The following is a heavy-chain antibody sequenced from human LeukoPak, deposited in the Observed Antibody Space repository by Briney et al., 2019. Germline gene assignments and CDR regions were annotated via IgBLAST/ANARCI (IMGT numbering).Heavy chain of an antibody. J-gene: IGHJ6*02. CDR1: GFTFSSYA. D-gene: IGHD5-24*01. CDR2: ISYDGSNK. CDR3: ARERLGYIYYYGTDV. V-gene: IGHV3-30-3*01. Sequence: GGSLRLSCAASGFTFSSYAMHWVRQAPGKGLEWVAVISYDGSNKYYADSVKGRFTISRDNSKNTLYLQMNSLRAEDTAVYYCARERLGYIYYYGTDVWGQGTTVTVSS.